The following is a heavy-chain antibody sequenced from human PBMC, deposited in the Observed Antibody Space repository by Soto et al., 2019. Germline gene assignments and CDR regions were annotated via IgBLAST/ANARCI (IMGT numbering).Heavy chain of an antibody. CDR2: IYKSTTT. Sequence: SETLSLTCSVSGDSISTVDYFWAWIRQPPGQALEYIGYIYKSTTTYYNPAFEGRVATSLDTSKSQYSLTVTSVTADATTVYFCARGRYCLTGRCFPNWFDSWGQGTLVTVS. V-gene: IGHV4-30-4*01. D-gene: IGHD2-15*01. CDR1: GDSISTVDYF. J-gene: IGHJ5*01. CDR3: ARGRYCLTGRCFPNWFDS.